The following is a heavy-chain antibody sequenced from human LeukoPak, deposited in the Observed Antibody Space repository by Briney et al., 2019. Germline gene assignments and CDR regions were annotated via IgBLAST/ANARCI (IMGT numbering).Heavy chain of an antibody. Sequence: GGSLRLSCAASGFTFSSYGMHWVRQAPGKGLEWVAFIRYDGSNKYYADSVKGRFTISRDNSKNTLYLQMNSLRAEDTAVYYCAKDLVRYSSSWYRWNNWFDPWGQGTLVTVSS. V-gene: IGHV3-30*02. D-gene: IGHD6-13*01. J-gene: IGHJ5*02. CDR1: GFTFSSYG. CDR2: IRYDGSNK. CDR3: AKDLVRYSSSWYRWNNWFDP.